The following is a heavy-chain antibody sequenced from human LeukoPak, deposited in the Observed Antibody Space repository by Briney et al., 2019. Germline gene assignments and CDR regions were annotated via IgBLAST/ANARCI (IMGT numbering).Heavy chain of an antibody. CDR1: GFSFSTYS. V-gene: IGHV3-21*01. CDR3: TSRYCTTTNFYSFDI. CDR2: ISSSSAHI. Sequence: GGSLRLSCAASGFSFSTYSMNWVRQAPGKGLEWVSSISSSSAHIFYADSVKGRFSISRDNAKNSLYLQMNSLRVEDTAAYYCTSRYCTTTNFYSFDIWGEGRMVTVSS. J-gene: IGHJ3*02. D-gene: IGHD2-2*01.